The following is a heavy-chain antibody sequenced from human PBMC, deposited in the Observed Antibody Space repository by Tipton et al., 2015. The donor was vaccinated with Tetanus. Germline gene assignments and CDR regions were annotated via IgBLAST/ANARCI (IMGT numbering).Heavy chain of an antibody. V-gene: IGHV3-11*01. J-gene: IGHJ4*02. CDR3: TKDVGIVLFDY. D-gene: IGHD2-8*01. CDR2: IRSRGDTI. Sequence: SLRLSCAASGFIFSDYYMSWIRQAPGKGLEWVSYIRSRGDTIYYADSVKGRFTISRDNAKNLVFLQMNSLRAEDTAVYYCTKDVGIVLFDYWGQGTLVTVSS. CDR1: GFIFSDYY.